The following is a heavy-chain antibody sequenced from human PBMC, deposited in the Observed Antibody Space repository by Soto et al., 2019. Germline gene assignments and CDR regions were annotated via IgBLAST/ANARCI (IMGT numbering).Heavy chain of an antibody. V-gene: IGHV4-30-4*01. J-gene: IGHJ6*02. CDR3: AGDGGAIYYGMAF. D-gene: IGHD1-26*01. CDR1: GDSITRDDYY. CDR2: ILYSCTT. Sequence: QVQLQESGPGLVKPSQTLSLTCTVSGDSITRDDYYWSWMRQPPGKGLEWIGYILYSCTTSYNPALKNRLIISVDAAKAQLSPSLSSGTAAPAAVYYCAGDGGAIYYGMAFWGQWTTVTVSS.